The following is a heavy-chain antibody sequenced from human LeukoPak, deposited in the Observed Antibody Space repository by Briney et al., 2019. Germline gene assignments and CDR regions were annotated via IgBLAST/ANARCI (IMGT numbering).Heavy chain of an antibody. V-gene: IGHV3-33*01. CDR3: VRDRENQYFDY. J-gene: IGHJ4*02. D-gene: IGHD1-14*01. CDR1: GFTFRNHG. Sequence: GGSLRLSCAASGFTFRNHGMYWVRQAPGKGLEWVTTIWYDGSNKYYADSVKGRFTISRDNSRHTLYPQMNSLRAEDTAVYYCVRDRENQYFDYWGQGTLVTVSS. CDR2: IWYDGSNK.